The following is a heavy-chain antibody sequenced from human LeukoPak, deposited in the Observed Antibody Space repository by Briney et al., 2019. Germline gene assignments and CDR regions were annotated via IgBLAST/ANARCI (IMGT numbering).Heavy chain of an antibody. CDR2: IWHDGSNK. Sequence: PGGSLRLSCAASGFTFSSYGMHWVRQAPGKGLEWVAVIWHDGSNKYYADSVKGRFTISRDNSKNTLYLQMNSLRAEDTAVYYCAGDRLHYDSLTGYPADWGQGTLVTVSS. J-gene: IGHJ4*02. CDR3: AGDRLHYDSLTGYPAD. D-gene: IGHD3-9*01. V-gene: IGHV3-33*01. CDR1: GFTFSSYG.